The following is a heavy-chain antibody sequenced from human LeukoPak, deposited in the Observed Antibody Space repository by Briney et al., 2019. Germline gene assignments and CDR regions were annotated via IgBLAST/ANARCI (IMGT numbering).Heavy chain of an antibody. Sequence: GGSLRLSCAASGFTFNYYWLTWVRQAPGKGLEWVANIQQDGSEKYYVDSVKGRFIISRDNAKNSLYLQMNSLRAEDTAVYYCARDGADGGNWGAFDIWGQGTMVTVSS. CDR3: ARDGADGGNWGAFDI. D-gene: IGHD4-23*01. J-gene: IGHJ3*02. CDR2: IQQDGSEK. V-gene: IGHV3-7*01. CDR1: GFTFNYYW.